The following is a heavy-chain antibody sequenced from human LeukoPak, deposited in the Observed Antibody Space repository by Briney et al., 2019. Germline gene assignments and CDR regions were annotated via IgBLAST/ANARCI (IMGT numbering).Heavy chain of an antibody. D-gene: IGHD3-10*01. V-gene: IGHV1-24*01. J-gene: IGHJ4*02. CDR2: FDPEDGET. Sequence: ASVKVSCKVSGYTLIELSMHWARQAPGKGLEWMGGFDPEDGETIYAQKFQGRVTMTEDTSTDTAYMELSSLRSEDTAVYYCATVPSMVRGVQYFDYWGQGTLVTVSS. CDR1: GYTLIELS. CDR3: ATVPSMVRGVQYFDY.